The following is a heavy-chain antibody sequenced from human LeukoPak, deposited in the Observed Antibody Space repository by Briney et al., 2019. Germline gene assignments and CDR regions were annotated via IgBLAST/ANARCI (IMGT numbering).Heavy chain of an antibody. CDR3: ARPHYDFWSGYYDAFDI. J-gene: IGHJ3*02. D-gene: IGHD3-3*01. Sequence: GESLKISCKGSGYIFTSYWIGWVRQMPGKGLEWMGIIYPGDSDTRYSPSFQGQVTISADKSISTAYLQWSSLKASDTAMYYCARPHYDFWSGYYDAFDIWGQGTMVTVSS. V-gene: IGHV5-51*01. CDR2: IYPGDSDT. CDR1: GYIFTSYW.